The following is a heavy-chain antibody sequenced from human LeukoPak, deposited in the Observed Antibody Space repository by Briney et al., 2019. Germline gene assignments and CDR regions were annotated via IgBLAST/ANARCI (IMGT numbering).Heavy chain of an antibody. CDR2: IYIDGSST. D-gene: IGHD2-2*01. Sequence: GGSLRLSCAASGFTFSAYWMHWVRQAPGKGLVWVSRIYIDGSSTNYADSVKGRFTISRDNAKNTLYLEMNSLRAEDTAVYYCARGASARQDSWGQGTLVTVSS. V-gene: IGHV3-74*01. J-gene: IGHJ4*02. CDR3: ARGASARQDS. CDR1: GFTFSAYW.